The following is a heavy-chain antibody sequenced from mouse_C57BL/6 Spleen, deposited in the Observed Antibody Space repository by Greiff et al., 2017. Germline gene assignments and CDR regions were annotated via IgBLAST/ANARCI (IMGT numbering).Heavy chain of an antibody. Sequence: VQLQQPGAELVKPGASVKLSCKASGYTFTSYWMHWVKQRPGQGLEWIGMIHPNSGSTNYNEKFKSKATLTVDKSSSTAYMQLSSLTSEDSAVYYCARGGGLGRSWFAYWGQGTLVTVSA. CDR3: ARGGGLGRSWFAY. CDR1: GYTFTSYW. D-gene: IGHD4-1*01. CDR2: IHPNSGST. J-gene: IGHJ3*01. V-gene: IGHV1-64*01.